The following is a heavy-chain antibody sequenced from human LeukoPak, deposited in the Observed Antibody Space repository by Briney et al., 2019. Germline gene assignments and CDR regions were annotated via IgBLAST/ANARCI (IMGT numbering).Heavy chain of an antibody. CDR1: GFTFSNAW. CDR3: TTDLEGGFDY. D-gene: IGHD1-1*01. CDR2: IKRKTDGGTT. Sequence: GGSLRLSCAASGFTFSNAWMSWVRQAPGKGLEWVGRIKRKTDGGTTDYAAPVKGRFTISRDDSKNTLYLQMNSLKTEDTAVYYCTTDLEGGFDYWGQGTLVTVSS. V-gene: IGHV3-15*01. J-gene: IGHJ4*02.